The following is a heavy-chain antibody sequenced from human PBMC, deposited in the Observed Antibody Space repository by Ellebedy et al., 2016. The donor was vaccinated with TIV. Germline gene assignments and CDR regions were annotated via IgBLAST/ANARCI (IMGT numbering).Heavy chain of an antibody. V-gene: IGHV1-18*04. J-gene: IGHJ4*02. CDR3: ARFYGSGSYSDY. CDR2: ISTSNGNT. D-gene: IGHD3-10*01. Sequence: AASVKVSCKAADYTFLSYGISWVRQAPGQGLEWMGWISTSNGNTIYAQKVQGRVTMTTDTSTSTAYMELRSLRSDDTAVYYCARFYGSGSYSDYWGQGTLVTVSS. CDR1: DYTFLSYG.